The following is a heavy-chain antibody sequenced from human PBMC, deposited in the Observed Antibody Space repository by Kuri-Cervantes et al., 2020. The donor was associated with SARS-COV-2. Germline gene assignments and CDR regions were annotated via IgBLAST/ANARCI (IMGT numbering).Heavy chain of an antibody. J-gene: IGHJ3*02. CDR2: IYHSGST. V-gene: IGHV4-38-2*02. Sequence: GSLRLSCTVSGYSISSGYYWGWIRQPPGKGLEWIGSIYHSGSTYYNPSLKSRVTISVDTSKNQFSLKLSSVTAADTAVYYCASKRAFDIWGQGTMVTVSS. D-gene: IGHD6-25*01. CDR1: GYSISSGYY. CDR3: ASKRAFDI.